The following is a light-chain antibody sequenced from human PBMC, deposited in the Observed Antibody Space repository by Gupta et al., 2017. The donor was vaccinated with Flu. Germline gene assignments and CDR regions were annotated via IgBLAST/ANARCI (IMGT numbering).Light chain of an antibody. CDR3: TSRDRSGSQYV. CDR1: SLRSYY. V-gene: IGLV3-19*01. CDR2: GKN. J-gene: IGLJ1*01. Sequence: QGDSLRSYYASGYQQKPGQAPVLVISGKNNRTSGIPDRFSGSSSGNTASLTITGAQAEDEADYYCTSRDRSGSQYVFGTGTKVSVL.